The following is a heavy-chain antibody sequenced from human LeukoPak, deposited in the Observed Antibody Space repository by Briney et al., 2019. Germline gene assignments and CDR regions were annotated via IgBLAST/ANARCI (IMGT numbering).Heavy chain of an antibody. V-gene: IGHV3-9*01. J-gene: IGHJ4*02. CDR3: AKDTGDILTGYYMGGTTFDY. CDR1: GFTFRKYW. Sequence: GGSLRLSCTASGFTFRKYWLHWVRQAPGKGLEWVSGISWNSGGIGYADSVKGRFTISRDNAKNSLYLQMNSLRAEDTAFYYCAKDTGDILTGYYMGGTTFDYWGQGTLVTVSS. D-gene: IGHD3-9*01. CDR2: ISWNSGGI.